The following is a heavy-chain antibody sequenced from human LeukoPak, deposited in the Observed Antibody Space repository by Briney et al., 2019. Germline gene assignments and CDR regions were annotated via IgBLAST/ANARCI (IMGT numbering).Heavy chain of an antibody. D-gene: IGHD1-7*01. CDR3: ARALTGTTSGYFDY. Sequence: SETLSLTCTISRGSVTSYYWSWIRQSPGKGLEWNGYIYYSGSTNYNPSLKSRVTISVDTSKNQFSLKLSSVTAADTAVYYCARALTGTTSGYFDYWGQGTLVTVSS. CDR1: RGSVTSYY. J-gene: IGHJ4*02. V-gene: IGHV4-59*02. CDR2: IYYSGST.